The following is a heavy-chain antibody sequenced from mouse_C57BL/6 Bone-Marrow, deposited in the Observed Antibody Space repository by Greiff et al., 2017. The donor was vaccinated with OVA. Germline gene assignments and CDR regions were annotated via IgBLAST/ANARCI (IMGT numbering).Heavy chain of an antibody. V-gene: IGHV1-52*01. CDR3: ARRGEGAIDY. J-gene: IGHJ4*01. CDR1: GYTFTSYW. Sequence: QVQLQQPGAELVRPGSSVKLSCKASGYTFTSYWMHWVKQRPIQGLEWIGNIDPSDSETHYNQKFKDKATLTVDKSSSTAYMQLSSLTSEDSAVYYCARRGEGAIDYWGQGTSVTVSS. CDR2: IDPSDSET.